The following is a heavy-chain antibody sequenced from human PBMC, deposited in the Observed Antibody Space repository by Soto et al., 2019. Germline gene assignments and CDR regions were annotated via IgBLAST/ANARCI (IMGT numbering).Heavy chain of an antibody. CDR2: MNPNSGNT. CDR3: AREKTSYGMDV. CDR1: GYTFTSYD. Sequence: QVQLVQSGAEVKKPGASVKVSCKASGYTFTSYDINWVRQATGQGLEWMGWMNPNSGNTGYAQKCQSSVTMTRNTSISTAYRELSSLRSEDTAVYYCAREKTSYGMDVWGQGTTVTVSS. V-gene: IGHV1-8*01. J-gene: IGHJ6*02.